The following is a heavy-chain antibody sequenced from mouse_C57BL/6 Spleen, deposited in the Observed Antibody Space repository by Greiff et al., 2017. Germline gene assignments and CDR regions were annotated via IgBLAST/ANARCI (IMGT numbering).Heavy chain of an antibody. V-gene: IGHV1-82*01. D-gene: IGHD1-2*01. CDR1: GYAFSSSW. J-gene: IGHJ4*01. Sequence: VQRVESGPELVKPGASVKISCKASGYAFSSSWMNWVKQRPGKGLEWIGRIYPGDGDTNYNGKFKGKATLTADKSSSTAYMQLSSLTSEDSAVYFCARSGRHAMDYWGQGTSVTVSS. CDR3: ARSGRHAMDY. CDR2: IYPGDGDT.